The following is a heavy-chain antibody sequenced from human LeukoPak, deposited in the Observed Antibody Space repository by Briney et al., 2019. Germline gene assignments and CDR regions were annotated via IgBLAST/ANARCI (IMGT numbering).Heavy chain of an antibody. CDR3: ARTSRYYDRSGIDY. D-gene: IGHD3-16*01. V-gene: IGHV3-72*01. CDR1: GFTFSDHY. CDR2: TRNKAYSYTT. J-gene: IGHJ4*02. Sequence: GGSLRLSCAASGFTFSDHYMDWVRQAPGKGLEWVGCTRNKAYSYTTEYAASVKGRFTISRDESKNSLYLEMNSLKTEDTAVYYCARTSRYYDRSGIDYWGQGTLVTVSS.